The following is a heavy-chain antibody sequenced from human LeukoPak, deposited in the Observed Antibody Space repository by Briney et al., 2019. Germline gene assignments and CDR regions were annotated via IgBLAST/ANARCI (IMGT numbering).Heavy chain of an antibody. J-gene: IGHJ4*02. V-gene: IGHV3-48*03. CDR2: ISNSGSTI. CDR1: GFTFSSYE. Sequence: GGSLRPSCAASGFTFSSYEMNWVRQAPGKGLEWVSYISNSGSTIYYTDSVKGRLTISRDNAKNSLYLQMNSLRAEDTAVYYCARKNGFIDYWGQGTLVTVSS. D-gene: IGHD2-8*01. CDR3: ARKNGFIDY.